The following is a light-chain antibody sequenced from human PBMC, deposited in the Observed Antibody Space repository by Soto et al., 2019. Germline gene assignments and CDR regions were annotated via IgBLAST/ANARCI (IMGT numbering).Light chain of an antibody. V-gene: IGKV1-5*01. CDR3: QQYSSYST. CDR2: GAS. J-gene: IGKJ1*01. Sequence: DIQMTQSPSTLSASVGDRVTITCRASQSISSWLAWYQQKPGKAPKLLIYGASSLETGVPSTFSGSGSGTEFTLTISSLQPDDFATYYCQQYSSYSTFGQGTKV. CDR1: QSISSW.